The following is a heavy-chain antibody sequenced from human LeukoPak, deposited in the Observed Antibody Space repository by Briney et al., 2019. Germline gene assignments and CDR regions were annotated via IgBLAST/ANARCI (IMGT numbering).Heavy chain of an antibody. D-gene: IGHD3-10*01. CDR2: IIPIFGTA. CDR3: ARRAGGYYGSGGWFDP. Sequence: SVKVSCKASGGTFSSYAISWVRQAPGQGLEWMGGIIPIFGTANCAQKFQGRVTITTDESTSTAYMELSSLRSEDTAVYYCARRAGGYYGSGGWFDPWGQGTLVTVSS. V-gene: IGHV1-69*05. CDR1: GGTFSSYA. J-gene: IGHJ5*02.